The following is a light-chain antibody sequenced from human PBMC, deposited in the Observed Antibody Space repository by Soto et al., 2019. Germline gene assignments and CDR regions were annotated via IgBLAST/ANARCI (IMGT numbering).Light chain of an antibody. CDR2: GAS. CDR1: QSVSSNY. V-gene: IGKV3-20*01. CDR3: HQYSNSPYT. Sequence: EIVLTQSPGTLSLSPGERATLSCRASQSVSSNYLAWYQQKPGQTPRLLIYGASSRATGIPDRFSGSGSGTDFTLTISRLAPEDFAVFYCHQYSNSPYTFGQGTKLEIK. J-gene: IGKJ2*01.